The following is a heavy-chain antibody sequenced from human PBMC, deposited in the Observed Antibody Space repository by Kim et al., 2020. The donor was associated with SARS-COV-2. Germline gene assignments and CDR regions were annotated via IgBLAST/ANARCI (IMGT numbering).Heavy chain of an antibody. J-gene: IGHJ6*02. D-gene: IGHD4-4*01. CDR1: GGSISSSSYY. Sequence: SETLSLTCTVSGGSISSSSYYWGWIRQPPGKGLEWIGSIYYSGSTYYNPSLKSRVTISVDTSKNQFSLKLSSVTAADTAVYYCASHDYNNYYYYGMDVWGQGTTVTVSS. CDR3: ASHDYNNYYYYGMDV. V-gene: IGHV4-39*01. CDR2: IYYSGST.